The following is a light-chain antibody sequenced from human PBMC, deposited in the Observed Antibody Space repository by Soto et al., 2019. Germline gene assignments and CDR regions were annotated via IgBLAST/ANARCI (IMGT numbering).Light chain of an antibody. CDR3: QHYDGYPRT. Sequence: DIQMTQSPSSLSASVGDRVTITCQASQDISNYLNWYQQKPGKAPKLLIYDASNLETGVPSRFSGSGSGTDFTFTISSLQPEDIATYYCQHYDGYPRTFGQGTEVEFK. CDR2: DAS. V-gene: IGKV1-33*01. CDR1: QDISNY. J-gene: IGKJ1*01.